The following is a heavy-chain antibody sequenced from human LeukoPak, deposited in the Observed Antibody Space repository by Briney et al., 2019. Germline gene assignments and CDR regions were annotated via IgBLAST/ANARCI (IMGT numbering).Heavy chain of an antibody. CDR3: AKRYCSGGSCYPLDY. D-gene: IGHD2-15*01. CDR1: GFSFTSYA. J-gene: IGHJ4*02. CDR2: ISGSGGST. V-gene: IGHV3-23*01. Sequence: GGSLRLSCAASGFSFTSYAMSCVRQAPGKGLECVSAISGSGGSTYYADSVKGRFTISRDNSKNTLYLQMNSLRAEDTAVYYCAKRYCSGGSCYPLDYWGQGTLVTVSS.